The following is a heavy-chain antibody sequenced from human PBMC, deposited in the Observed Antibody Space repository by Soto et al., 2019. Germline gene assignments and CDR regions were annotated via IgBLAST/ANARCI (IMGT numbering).Heavy chain of an antibody. V-gene: IGHV3-48*04. J-gene: IGHJ4*02. CDR2: ISSSSNSI. CDR3: AKGSKFTIFSPNDY. D-gene: IGHD3-3*01. Sequence: GGSLRLSCAASGFTFSRYSMNWVRQAPGKGLEWVSYISSSSNSIYYADSVKGRFTISRDNSRNTLHLQMSSLRAEDTALYYCAKGSKFTIFSPNDYWGQGTLVTVSS. CDR1: GFTFSRYS.